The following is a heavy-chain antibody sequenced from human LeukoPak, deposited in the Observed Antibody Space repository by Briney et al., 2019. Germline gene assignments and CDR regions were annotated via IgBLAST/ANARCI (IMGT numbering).Heavy chain of an antibody. CDR2: ISYDGSNK. V-gene: IGHV3-30*18. J-gene: IGHJ4*02. Sequence: GGSLRLSCAASGFTFSSYGMHWVRQAPGKGLEWVAVISYDGSNKYYADSVKGRFTISRDNSKNTLYLQMNSLRAEDTAVYYCAKDRCGGDCYLDYWGQGTLVTVSS. D-gene: IGHD2-21*02. CDR1: GFTFSSYG. CDR3: AKDRCGGDCYLDY.